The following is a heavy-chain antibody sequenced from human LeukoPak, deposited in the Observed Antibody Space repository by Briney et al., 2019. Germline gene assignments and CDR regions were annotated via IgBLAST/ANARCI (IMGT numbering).Heavy chain of an antibody. CDR3: ARGPYVPFPNWYFDL. CDR1: DYTFTGYD. V-gene: IGHV1-2*02. J-gene: IGHJ2*01. CDR2: INPNSGGT. Sequence: GASVKVSCKASDYTFTGYDMHWVRQAPGQGLAWMGWINPNSGGTHYAPKFQGRVTMTRDTSISTAYMELSRLRSDDTAVYYCARGPYVPFPNWYFDLWGRGTLVTVSS. D-gene: IGHD3-10*02.